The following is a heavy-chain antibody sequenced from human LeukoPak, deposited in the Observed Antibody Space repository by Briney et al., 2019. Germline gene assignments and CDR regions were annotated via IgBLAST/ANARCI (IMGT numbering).Heavy chain of an antibody. CDR1: GYTFTSYD. D-gene: IGHD4-17*01. J-gene: IGHJ3*02. CDR2: MNPNSGNT. CDR3: ARQDYGDYDDAFDI. Sequence: ASVKVSCRASGYTFTSYDINWVRQATGQGLEWMGWMNPNSGNTGYAQKFQGRVTTTRNTSISTAYMELSSLRSEDTAVYYCARQDYGDYDDAFDIWGQGTMVTVSS. V-gene: IGHV1-8*03.